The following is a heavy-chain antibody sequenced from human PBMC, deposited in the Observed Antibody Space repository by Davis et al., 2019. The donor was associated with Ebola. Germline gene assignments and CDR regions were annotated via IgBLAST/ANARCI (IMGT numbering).Heavy chain of an antibody. CDR3: ARDAGYNWFDP. J-gene: IGHJ5*02. V-gene: IGHV3-74*01. CDR2: INSDGSST. Sequence: GESLKISCAASGFTFSSYGMHWVRQAPGKGLVWVSRINSDGSSTSYADSVKGRFTISRDNAKNTLYLQMNSLRAEDTAVYYCARDAGYNWFDPWGQGTLVTVSS. CDR1: GFTFSSYG.